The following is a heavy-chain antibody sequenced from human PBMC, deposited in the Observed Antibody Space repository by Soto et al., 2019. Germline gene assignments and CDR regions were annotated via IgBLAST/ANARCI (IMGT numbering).Heavy chain of an antibody. J-gene: IGHJ4*02. CDR1: GFTFSSYL. CDR2: IKQDGSEK. Sequence: GGSLRLSCAASGFTFSSYLMSWVRQAPGKGLEWVANIKQDGSEKYYVDSVKGRFTISRDNAKNSLYLQMNSLRAEDTAVYYCARDLYGSGSYYNRLTGLYWGQGTLVTVSS. CDR3: ARDLYGSGSYYNRLTGLY. V-gene: IGHV3-7*05. D-gene: IGHD3-10*01.